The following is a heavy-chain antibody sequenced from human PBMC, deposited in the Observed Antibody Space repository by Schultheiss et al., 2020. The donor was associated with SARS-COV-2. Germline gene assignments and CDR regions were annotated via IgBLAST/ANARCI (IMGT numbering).Heavy chain of an antibody. CDR1: GFTFSSYA. J-gene: IGHJ6*02. Sequence: GGSLRLSCAASGFTFSSYAMSWVRQAPGKGLVWVSRINSDGSSTSYADSVKGRFTISRDNAKNSLYLQINSLRAEDTALYYCAKDIRGGYSSGWYKVRYYYYGMDVWGQGTTVTVSS. D-gene: IGHD6-19*01. V-gene: IGHV3-74*01. CDR3: AKDIRGGYSSGWYKVRYYYYGMDV. CDR2: INSDGSST.